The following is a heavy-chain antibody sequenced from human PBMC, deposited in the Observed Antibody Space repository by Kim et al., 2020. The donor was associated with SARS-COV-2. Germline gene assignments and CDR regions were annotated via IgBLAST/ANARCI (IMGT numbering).Heavy chain of an antibody. CDR2: IWYDGSNK. V-gene: IGHV3-33*01. J-gene: IGHJ6*02. CDR3: ARGPCTNGVCYYYYYYGMDV. CDR1: GFTFSSYG. Sequence: GGSLRLSCAASGFTFSSYGMHWVRQAPGKGLEWVAVIWYDGSNKYYADSVKGRFTISRDNSKNTLYLQMNSLRAEDTAVYYCARGPCTNGVCYYYYYYGMDVWGQGTTVTVSS. D-gene: IGHD2-8*01.